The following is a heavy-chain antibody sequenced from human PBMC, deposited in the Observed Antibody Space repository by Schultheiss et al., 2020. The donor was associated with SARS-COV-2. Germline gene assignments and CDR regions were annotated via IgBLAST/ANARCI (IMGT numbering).Heavy chain of an antibody. V-gene: IGHV1-2*02. Sequence: ASVKVSCKASGYTFTGYYMHWVRQAPGQGLEWMGWINPNSGGTNYAQKFQGRVTMTRDTSISTAYMELSRLRSDDTAVYYCAREDYYDSSGRLYYFDYWGQGTLVTVSS. J-gene: IGHJ4*02. D-gene: IGHD3-22*01. CDR3: AREDYYDSSGRLYYFDY. CDR1: GYTFTGYY. CDR2: INPNSGGT.